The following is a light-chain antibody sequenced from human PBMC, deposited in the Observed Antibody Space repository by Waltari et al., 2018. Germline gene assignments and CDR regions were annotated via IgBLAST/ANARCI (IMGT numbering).Light chain of an antibody. CDR2: DVS. V-gene: IGLV2-23*02. CDR1: SSDVGGYTY. Sequence: QSALTQPASVSGSPVQSITISCTGTSSDVGGYTYIPWDQQHPGQAPKLIIYDVSKRPSGVSNRFSGSKSGNTASLTISGLQAEDEADYYCCSYAGSSTYVVFGGGTKLTVL. CDR3: CSYAGSSTYVV. J-gene: IGLJ2*01.